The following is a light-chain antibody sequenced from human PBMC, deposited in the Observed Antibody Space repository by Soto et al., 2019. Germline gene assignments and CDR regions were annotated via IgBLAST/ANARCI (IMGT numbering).Light chain of an antibody. Sequence: EVVLTQSPGTLPLSPGERATLSCRASQSVSSSDLAWYQQKPGQAPRLLMYDASSRATGIPDRFSGSGSGTDFTLTISRLDPEDFAVYYCQQYGSSSWTFGQGTKVEIK. V-gene: IGKV3-20*01. J-gene: IGKJ1*01. CDR1: QSVSSSD. CDR2: DAS. CDR3: QQYGSSSWT.